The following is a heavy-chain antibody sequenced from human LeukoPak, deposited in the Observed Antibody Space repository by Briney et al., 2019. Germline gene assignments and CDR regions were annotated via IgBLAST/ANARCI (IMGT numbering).Heavy chain of an antibody. J-gene: IGHJ5*02. CDR2: IYYSGST. Sequence: SETLSLTCTVSGGSISSSSYYWGWIRQPPGKGLEWIGSIYYSGSTYYNPSLKSRVTISVDTPKNQFSLKLSSVTAADTAVYYCARKEILYFLFHGWFDPWGQGTLVTVSS. CDR3: ARKEILYFLFHGWFDP. V-gene: IGHV4-39*01. D-gene: IGHD2-8*01. CDR1: GGSISSSSYY.